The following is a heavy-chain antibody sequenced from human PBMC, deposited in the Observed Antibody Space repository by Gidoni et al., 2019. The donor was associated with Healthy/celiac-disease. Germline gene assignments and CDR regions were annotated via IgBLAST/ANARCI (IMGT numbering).Heavy chain of an antibody. V-gene: IGHV1-69*01. Sequence: QVQLVPSGAELKKPGSSVKGSCKTSGGTFSSYAFSCVRQATGQGLEWMGGIIPIFVTANYAQKFQGRVTITADESTSTAYMELSSLRSEDTAVYYCAGVGSSSWPDYWGQGTLVTVSS. CDR3: AGVGSSSWPDY. CDR2: IIPIFVTA. D-gene: IGHD6-13*01. J-gene: IGHJ4*02. CDR1: GGTFSSYA.